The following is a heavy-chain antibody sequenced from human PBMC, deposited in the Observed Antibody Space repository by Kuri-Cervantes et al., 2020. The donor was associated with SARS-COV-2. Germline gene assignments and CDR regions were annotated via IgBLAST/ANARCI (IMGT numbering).Heavy chain of an antibody. J-gene: IGHJ6*03. Sequence: ASVKVSCKASGYIFADYYIHWVRQAPGQGLEWVGWINSNSGGTKYAQKFQGRVTMTRDTSISTAYMELSSLRSEDTAVYYCARRYYMDVWGKGTTVTVSS. CDR3: ARRYYMDV. CDR1: GYIFADYY. CDR2: INSNSGGT. V-gene: IGHV1-2*02.